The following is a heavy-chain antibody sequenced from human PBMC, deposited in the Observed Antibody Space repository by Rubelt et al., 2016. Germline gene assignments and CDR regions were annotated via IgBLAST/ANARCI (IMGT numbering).Heavy chain of an antibody. V-gene: IGHV1-58*02. Sequence: QMQLVQSGPEVKKPGTSVKVSCKASGFTFTSSAMQWVRQARGHRLEWIGWIVVGSGNTNYAQKFQERVIITRDMATRKAYIELSMLGSEDTDVYYCAADPTSYPGKGYCSGGSCYSPWGQGTLVTVSS. CDR3: AADPTSYPGKGYCSGGSCYSP. J-gene: IGHJ5*02. CDR1: GFTFTSSA. CDR2: IVVGSGNT. D-gene: IGHD2-15*01.